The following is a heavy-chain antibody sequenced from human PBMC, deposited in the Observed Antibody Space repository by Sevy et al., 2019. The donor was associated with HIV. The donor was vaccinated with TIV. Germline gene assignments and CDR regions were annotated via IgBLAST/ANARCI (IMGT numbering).Heavy chain of an antibody. CDR3: ARGNPVYCVGGSCYRPIDY. CDR2: ITTDGTSI. D-gene: IGHD2-15*01. Sequence: GGSLRLSCVVSGFTFNDYYMSWIRQAPGEGLEWVSHITTDGTSIYYADSVKGRFTISRDNAKNSLYLQMNSLRAEDTAVYYCARGNPVYCVGGSCYRPIDYWGRGTLVTVSS. J-gene: IGHJ4*02. V-gene: IGHV3-11*01. CDR1: GFTFNDYY.